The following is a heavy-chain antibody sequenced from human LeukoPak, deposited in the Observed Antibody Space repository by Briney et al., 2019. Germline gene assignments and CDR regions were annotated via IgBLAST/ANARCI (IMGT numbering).Heavy chain of an antibody. D-gene: IGHD3-22*01. CDR1: GFTFSSYW. Sequence: GGSLRLSFAASGFTFSSYWMHWVRHSPGKGLVWVSRINSDGSSTSYADSVKGRFTISRDNAKNALYLRMDSLRAEDTAVYYCARDPASYDSSGTDYWGQGTLITVSS. V-gene: IGHV3-74*01. CDR2: INSDGSST. J-gene: IGHJ4*02. CDR3: ARDPASYDSSGTDY.